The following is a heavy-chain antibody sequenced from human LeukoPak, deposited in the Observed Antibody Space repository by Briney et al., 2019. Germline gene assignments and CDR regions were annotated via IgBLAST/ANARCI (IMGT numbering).Heavy chain of an antibody. D-gene: IGHD2-2*01. CDR3: ARGDQLLWDNWFDP. CDR2: IYYGGST. J-gene: IGHJ5*02. CDR1: GGSISSYY. V-gene: IGHV4-59*01. Sequence: SETLSLTCTVSGGSISSYYWSWIRQPPGKGLEWIGYIYYGGSTNYNPSLKSRVTISVDTSKNQFSLKLSSVTAADTAVYYCARGDQLLWDNWFDPWGQGTLVTVSS.